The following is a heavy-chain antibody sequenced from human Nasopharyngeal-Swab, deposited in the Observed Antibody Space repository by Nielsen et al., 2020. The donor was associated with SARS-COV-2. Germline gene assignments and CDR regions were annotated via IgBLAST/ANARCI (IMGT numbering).Heavy chain of an antibody. D-gene: IGHD2-15*01. CDR1: GFTFSSYW. J-gene: IGHJ6*02. Sequence: GESLKISCAASGFTFSSYWMSWVRQAPGKGLEWVANIKQDGSEKYCVDSVKGRFTISRDNAKNSLYLQMNSLGAEDTAVYYCARDQADCSGGSCPYYYYGMDVWGQGTTVTVSS. V-gene: IGHV3-7*01. CDR2: IKQDGSEK. CDR3: ARDQADCSGGSCPYYYYGMDV.